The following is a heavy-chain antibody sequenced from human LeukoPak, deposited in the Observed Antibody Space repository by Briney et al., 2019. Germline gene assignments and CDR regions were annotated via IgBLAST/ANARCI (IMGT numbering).Heavy chain of an antibody. CDR1: KFTFSSYG. CDR2: ISYDGSNK. Sequence: GGSLRLYCAASKFTFSSYGMHWVRQAPGKGLEWVAVISYDGSNKYYADSVKGRFTISRDNSANIISLQMNNLTTDDTATYYCAREKFDSWGQGVLVTVSP. J-gene: IGHJ5*01. V-gene: IGHV3-30*03. CDR3: AREKFDS.